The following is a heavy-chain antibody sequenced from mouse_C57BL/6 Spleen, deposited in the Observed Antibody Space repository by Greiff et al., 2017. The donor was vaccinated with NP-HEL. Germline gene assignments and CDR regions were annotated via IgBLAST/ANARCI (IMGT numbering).Heavy chain of an antibody. D-gene: IGHD4-1*02. Sequence: EVQRVESGGGLVQPGGSLSLSCAASGFTFTDYYMSWVRPPPGKALEWLGFIRNKANGYTTEYSASVKGRFTISRDNSQSILYRQMNALRAEDSATYYCARSSTGTAWFAYWGQGTLVTVSA. J-gene: IGHJ3*01. CDR2: IRNKANGYTT. CDR1: GFTFTDYY. CDR3: ARSSTGTAWFAY. V-gene: IGHV7-3*01.